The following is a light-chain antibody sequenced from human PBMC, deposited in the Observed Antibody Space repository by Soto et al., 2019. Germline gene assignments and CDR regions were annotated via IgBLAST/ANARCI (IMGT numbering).Light chain of an antibody. J-gene: IGKJ1*01. V-gene: IGKV3-15*01. CDR1: QSVSRN. CDR3: QQYKDWWT. Sequence: EIVMTQSPATLSVSPGERVTLSCRASQSVSRNLARYQQKPGQAPRLLIYGATTRATGIPARFSGSGSRTEFTFTINSLQSEDFAVYYCQQYKDWWTFGQGTKVEIK. CDR2: GAT.